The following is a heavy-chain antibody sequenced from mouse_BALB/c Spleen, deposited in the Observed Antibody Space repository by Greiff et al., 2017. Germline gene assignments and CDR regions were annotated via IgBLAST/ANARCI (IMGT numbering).Heavy chain of an antibody. CDR3: ARRGTTVAVRDAMDY. Sequence: QVTLKVSGPGILQPSQTLSLTCSFSGFSLSTSGMGVSWIRQPSGKGLEWLAHIYWDDDKRYNPSLKSRLTISKDTSRNQVFLKITSVDTADTATYYCARRGTTVAVRDAMDYWGQGTSVTVSS. J-gene: IGHJ4*01. CDR1: GFSLSTSGMG. V-gene: IGHV8-12*01. CDR2: IYWDDDK. D-gene: IGHD1-1*01.